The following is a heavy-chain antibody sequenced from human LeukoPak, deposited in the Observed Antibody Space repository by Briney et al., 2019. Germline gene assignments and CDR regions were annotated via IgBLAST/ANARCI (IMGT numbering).Heavy chain of an antibody. V-gene: IGHV4-34*01. D-gene: IGHD2-2*02. CDR3: ARGSCSSTSCYTRGLDY. J-gene: IGHJ4*02. Sequence: PSETLSLTCAVYGGSFSGYYWSWIRQPPGKGLEWIGEINHSGSTNYNPSLKSRVTISVDTSKNQFSLKLSSVTAADTAVYYCARGSCSSTSCYTRGLDYWGQGTLVTVSS. CDR1: GGSFSGYY. CDR2: INHSGST.